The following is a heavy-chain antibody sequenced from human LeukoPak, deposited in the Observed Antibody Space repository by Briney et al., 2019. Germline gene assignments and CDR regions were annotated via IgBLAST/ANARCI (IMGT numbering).Heavy chain of an antibody. CDR2: IIPIFGTA. Sequence: SVKVSCKASGGTFSSYAISWVRQAPGQGLEWMGGIIPIFGTANYAQKFQGRVTITADESTSTGYMELSSLRAEDTAVYYCARDRGGSAYYGMHVWGKGTTVTVSS. D-gene: IGHD3-16*01. CDR1: GGTFSSYA. J-gene: IGHJ6*04. CDR3: ARDRGGSAYYGMHV. V-gene: IGHV1-69*13.